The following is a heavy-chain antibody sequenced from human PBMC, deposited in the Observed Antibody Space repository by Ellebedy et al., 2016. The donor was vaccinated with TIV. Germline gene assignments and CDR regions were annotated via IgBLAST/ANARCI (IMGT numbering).Heavy chain of an antibody. Sequence: GESLKISXAASGFTFSSYSMSWVRQAPGKGLEWVGRIKSKTDGGTTDYAAPVKGRFTISRDDSKNTLYLQMNSLKTEDTAVYYCARDGEYYYGSGSRYFDYWGQGTLVTVSS. CDR3: ARDGEYYYGSGSRYFDY. V-gene: IGHV3-15*01. CDR2: IKSKTDGGTT. J-gene: IGHJ4*02. CDR1: GFTFSSYS. D-gene: IGHD3-10*01.